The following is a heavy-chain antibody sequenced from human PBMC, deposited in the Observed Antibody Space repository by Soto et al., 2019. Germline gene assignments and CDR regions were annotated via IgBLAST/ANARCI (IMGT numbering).Heavy chain of an antibody. D-gene: IGHD2-15*01. CDR3: ARIGDCSGGSCYGGGYYFDS. Sequence: EVQLVQSGAEVKKPGESLKISCKGSGYSFTSYWIGWVRQMPGKGLEWMGIIYPGDSDTRYSPSFQGQVTISADKSISTAYLQWSSLKASDTAMYYCARIGDCSGGSCYGGGYYFDSWGQGTLVTVSS. CDR2: IYPGDSDT. V-gene: IGHV5-51*03. CDR1: GYSFTSYW. J-gene: IGHJ4*02.